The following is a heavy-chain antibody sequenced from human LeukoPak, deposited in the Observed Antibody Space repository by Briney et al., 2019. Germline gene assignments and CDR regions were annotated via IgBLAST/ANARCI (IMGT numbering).Heavy chain of an antibody. CDR3: ASGELDSLYYFDY. CDR2: ISYDGSNK. CDR1: GFTFSSYA. J-gene: IGHJ4*02. D-gene: IGHD1-1*01. Sequence: GRSLRLSCAASGFTFSSYAMHWVRQAPGKGLEWVAVISYDGSNKYYADSVKGRFTISRDNSKNTLYLQMNSLRAEDTAVYFCASGELDSLYYFDYWGQGTLVTVSS. V-gene: IGHV3-30*04.